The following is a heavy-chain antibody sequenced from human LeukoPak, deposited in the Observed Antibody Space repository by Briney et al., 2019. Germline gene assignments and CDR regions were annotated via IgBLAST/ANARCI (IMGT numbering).Heavy chain of an antibody. CDR2: ISWNSGRI. CDR3: AKDMGLEYSSSSVAFDI. V-gene: IGHV3-9*03. J-gene: IGHJ3*02. D-gene: IGHD6-6*01. Sequence: GRSLRLSCAASGFTFDDYAMHWVRQVPGKGLEWVSGISWNSGRIDYADSVKGRFTISRDNAKNSLYLQMNSLRAEDMALYYCAKDMGLEYSSSSVAFDIWGQGTMVTVSS. CDR1: GFTFDDYA.